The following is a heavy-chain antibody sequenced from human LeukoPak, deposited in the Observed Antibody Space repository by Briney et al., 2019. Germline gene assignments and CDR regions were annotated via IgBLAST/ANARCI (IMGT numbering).Heavy chain of an antibody. D-gene: IGHD5-12*01. CDR3: ATGDAYSGFDL. J-gene: IGHJ5*02. V-gene: IGHV3-15*01. CDR1: GFALSDAW. CDR2: IKIKTDGETT. Sequence: PGGSLRLSCAASGFALSDAWMTWVRQAPGKGLEWVALIKIKTDGETTDYAAPAKGRFTISRDDSKSTLYLQMNSLKTEDTAVYYCATGDAYSGFDLWGQGTLSPSPQ.